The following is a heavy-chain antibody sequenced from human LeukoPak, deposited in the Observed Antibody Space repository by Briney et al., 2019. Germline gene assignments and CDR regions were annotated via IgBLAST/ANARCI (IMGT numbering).Heavy chain of an antibody. Sequence: GGSLRLSCAASGFSFSSYDMHWVRQAPGKGLEWVAVIWYDGSNKYYVDSVQGRFTISRDNSKNTLYLQMSSLRAEDTAVYYCARGDYYDSSGYYFPDAFDIWGQGTMVTVSS. CDR2: IWYDGSNK. CDR1: GFSFSSYD. J-gene: IGHJ3*02. CDR3: ARGDYYDSSGYYFPDAFDI. D-gene: IGHD3-22*01. V-gene: IGHV3-33*08.